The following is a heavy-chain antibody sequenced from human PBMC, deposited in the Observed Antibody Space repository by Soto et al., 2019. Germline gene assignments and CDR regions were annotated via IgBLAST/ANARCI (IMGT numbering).Heavy chain of an antibody. CDR3: ASGGITIFGVDYYGMDV. Sequence: KASETLSLTCTVSGGSISSSSYYWGWIRQPPGKGLEWIGSIYYSGSTYYNPSVMSRVTISVDTSKNQFSLKLSSVTAADTAVYYCASGGITIFGVDYYGMDVWDQGTTVTVSS. D-gene: IGHD3-3*01. CDR1: GGSISSSSYY. J-gene: IGHJ6*02. V-gene: IGHV4-39*01. CDR2: IYYSGST.